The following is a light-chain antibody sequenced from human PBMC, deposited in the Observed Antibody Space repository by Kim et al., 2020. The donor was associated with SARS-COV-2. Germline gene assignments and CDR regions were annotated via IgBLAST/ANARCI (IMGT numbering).Light chain of an antibody. CDR2: GTS. CDR1: QAVDSDS. J-gene: IGKJ2*01. V-gene: IGKV3-20*01. CDR3: HQCSSSAVYT. Sequence: EIVLTQSPGTLSLSPGERATVSCRASQAVDSDSVAWYHQRPGQAPRLLIYGTSSRATGIPDRFSGSGSVAVFTLRINRLEPEDFAVFYCHQCSSSAVYTFGAGTKGDSK.